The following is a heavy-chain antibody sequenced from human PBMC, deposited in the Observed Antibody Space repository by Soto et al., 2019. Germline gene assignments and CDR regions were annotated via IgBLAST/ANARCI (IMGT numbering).Heavy chain of an antibody. CDR3: ARGGDGYSPYYYYGMDV. CDR2: ISSSSSYI. V-gene: IGHV3-21*01. D-gene: IGHD5-18*01. CDR1: GFTFSSYS. J-gene: IGHJ6*02. Sequence: SLRLSCAASGFTFSSYSMNWVRQAPGKGLEWVSSISSSSSYIYYADSVKGRFTISRDNAKNSLYLQMNSLRAEDTAMYYCARGGDGYSPYYYYGMDVWGQGTTVTVSS.